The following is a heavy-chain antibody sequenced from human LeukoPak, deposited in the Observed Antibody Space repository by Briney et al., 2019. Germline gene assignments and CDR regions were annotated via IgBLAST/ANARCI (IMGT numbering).Heavy chain of an antibody. CDR2: INHSGST. CDR1: GGSFSGYY. D-gene: IGHD3-9*01. Sequence: TSETLSLTCAVYGGSFSGYYWSWIRQPPGKGLEWIGEINHSGSTNYNPSLKSRVTISVDTSKNQFSLKLSSVTAADTAVYYCATELRYFDWLSLTDAFDIWGQGTMVTVSS. V-gene: IGHV4-34*01. CDR3: ATELRYFDWLSLTDAFDI. J-gene: IGHJ3*02.